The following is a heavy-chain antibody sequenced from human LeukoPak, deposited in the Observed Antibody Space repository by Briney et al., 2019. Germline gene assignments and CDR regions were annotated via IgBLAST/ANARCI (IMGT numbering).Heavy chain of an antibody. CDR1: GFTVSSNY. CDR2: IFSGDST. J-gene: IGHJ4*02. Sequence: GGSLRLSCAASGFTVSSNYMSWVRQAPGKGLEWVSIIFSGDSTYYADSVKGRFTISRDNSKNTLYLQMNSLRAEDTAVYYCAREAVTRSYFDYWGQGTLLTVPS. D-gene: IGHD4-17*01. CDR3: AREAVTRSYFDY. V-gene: IGHV3-53*01.